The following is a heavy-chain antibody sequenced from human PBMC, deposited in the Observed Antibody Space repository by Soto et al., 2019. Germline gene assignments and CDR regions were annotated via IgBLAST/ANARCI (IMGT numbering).Heavy chain of an antibody. CDR3: ARVTVTYFDY. D-gene: IGHD4-17*01. CDR2: ISYDGSNK. V-gene: IGHV3-30-3*01. CDR1: GFTFSSYA. Sequence: QVQLVESGGGVVQPGRSLRLSCAASGFTFSSYAMHWVRQAPGKGLEWVAVISYDGSNKYYADSVKGRFTISRDNSKNTLYLQMNSLRAEDTAVYDGARVTVTYFDYWGQGTLVTVSS. J-gene: IGHJ4*02.